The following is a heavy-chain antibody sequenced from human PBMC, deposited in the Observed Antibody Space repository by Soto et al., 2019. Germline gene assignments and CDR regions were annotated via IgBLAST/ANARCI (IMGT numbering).Heavy chain of an antibody. CDR2: IWYDGSNK. V-gene: IGHV3-33*01. CDR1: GFTFSSYG. D-gene: IGHD3-22*01. CDR3: AREGYYYDSSGYYSVHYYYGMDV. J-gene: IGHJ6*02. Sequence: GGSLRLSCAASGFTFSSYGMHWVRQAPGKGLEWVAVIWYDGSNKYYADSVKGRFTISRDNSKNTLYLQMNSLRAEDTAVYYCAREGYYYDSSGYYSVHYYYGMDVWGQGTTVTVSS.